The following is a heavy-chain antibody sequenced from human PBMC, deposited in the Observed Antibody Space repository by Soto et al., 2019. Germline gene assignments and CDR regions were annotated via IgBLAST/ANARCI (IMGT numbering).Heavy chain of an antibody. D-gene: IGHD5-12*01. V-gene: IGHV1-69*12. CDR3: ARAPWIGSGRTPYYYYYGMDV. CDR1: GGTFSSYA. J-gene: IGHJ6*02. Sequence: QVQLVQSGAEVKKPGSSVKVSCKASGGTFSSYAISWVRQAPGQGLEWMGGIIHIFGTANYAQKFQGRVTITADESTSTAYMELSSLRSEDTAVYYCARAPWIGSGRTPYYYYYGMDVWGQGTTVTVSS. CDR2: IIHIFGTA.